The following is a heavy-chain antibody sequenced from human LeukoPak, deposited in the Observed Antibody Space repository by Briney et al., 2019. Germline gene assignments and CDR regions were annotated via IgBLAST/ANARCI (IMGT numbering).Heavy chain of an antibody. CDR3: ARERIEYSSGRPSNYYGMDV. CDR1: GFTFSSYA. D-gene: IGHD6-19*01. Sequence: GGSLRLSCAASGFTFSSYAMNWVRQAPGQGLEWVSCISISSRYIYYADSVKGRFTISRDNAKNSLYLQMNSLRAEDTAVYYCARERIEYSSGRPSNYYGMDVWGQGTTVTVSS. V-gene: IGHV3-21*01. J-gene: IGHJ6*02. CDR2: ISISSRYI.